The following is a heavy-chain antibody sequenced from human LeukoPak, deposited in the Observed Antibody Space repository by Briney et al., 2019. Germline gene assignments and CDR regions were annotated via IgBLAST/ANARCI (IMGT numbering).Heavy chain of an antibody. CDR3: ARGAYYESSGFFDY. J-gene: IGHJ4*02. CDR2: IYYSGST. Sequence: SETLSLTCTVSGGPISSYYWSWIRQPPGKGLGWIGNIYYSGSTNYNPSLKSRVTISGDTSKNQFSLKLSSVTAADTAVYYCARGAYYESSGFFDYWGQGTLVTVSS. V-gene: IGHV4-59*01. CDR1: GGPISSYY. D-gene: IGHD3-22*01.